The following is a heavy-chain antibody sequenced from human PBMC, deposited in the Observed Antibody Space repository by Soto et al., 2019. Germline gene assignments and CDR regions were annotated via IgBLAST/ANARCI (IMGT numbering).Heavy chain of an antibody. D-gene: IGHD6-13*01. Sequence: GGSLRLSCAASGFTFSNAWMSWVRQAPGKGLEWVGRIKSKTDGGTTDYAAPVKGRFTISRDDSKNTLYLQMNSLKTEDTAVYYCTTAAAAAGYYYYYYGMDVWGQGTTVTVSS. V-gene: IGHV3-15*01. CDR3: TTAAAAAGYYYYYYGMDV. CDR2: IKSKTDGGTT. CDR1: GFTFSNAW. J-gene: IGHJ6*02.